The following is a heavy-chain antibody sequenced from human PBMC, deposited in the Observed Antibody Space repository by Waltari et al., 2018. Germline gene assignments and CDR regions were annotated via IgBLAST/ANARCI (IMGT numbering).Heavy chain of an antibody. D-gene: IGHD3-22*01. J-gene: IGHJ5*02. CDR3: ARGQDPTDSSGRDFDP. Sequence: QVQLVQSGAEVKKPGASVKVSCKASGYTFPSYDTHWVRPATGQGLEWMGWMNPNSGNTGYAQKFQGRVTITRNTSISTAYMELSSLRSEDTAVYYCARGQDPTDSSGRDFDPWGQGTLVTVSS. V-gene: IGHV1-8*03. CDR2: MNPNSGNT. CDR1: GYTFPSYD.